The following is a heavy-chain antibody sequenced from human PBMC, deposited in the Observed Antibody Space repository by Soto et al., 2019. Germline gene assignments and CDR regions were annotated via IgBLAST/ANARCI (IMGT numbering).Heavy chain of an antibody. D-gene: IGHD6-13*01. CDR2: IYYSGTT. J-gene: IGHJ4*02. V-gene: IGHV4-31*03. CDR3: ARASRFAGTDY. CDR1: GGSISSAGYY. Sequence: QVQLQESGPGLVKPSQTQSLTCTVSGGSISSAGYYWSWIGQRPGKGLDWIGYIYYSGTTYYNPSLKSRVTISVDTSKNQFSLKLTSVTAADTAVYYCARASRFAGTDYWGQGTLVTVPS.